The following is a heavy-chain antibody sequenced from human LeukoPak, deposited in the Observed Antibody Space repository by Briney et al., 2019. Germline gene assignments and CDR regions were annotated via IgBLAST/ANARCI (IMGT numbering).Heavy chain of an antibody. CDR2: ISSNGGST. V-gene: IGHV3-64*01. CDR1: GFTFSSYA. J-gene: IGHJ4*02. D-gene: IGHD3-10*01. Sequence: GGSLRLSCAASGFTFSSYAMHWVRQAPGKGLEYVSAISSNGGSTYYANSVKGRFTISRDNSKNTLYLQMGSLRAEDMAVYYCAREEPFTMVRGVIDYWGQGTLVTVSS. CDR3: AREEPFTMVRGVIDY.